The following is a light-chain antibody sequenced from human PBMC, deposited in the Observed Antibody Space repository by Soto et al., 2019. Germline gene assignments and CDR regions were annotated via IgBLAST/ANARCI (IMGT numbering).Light chain of an antibody. Sequence: EIVLTHSPGALSLPPVERATLSCSASQSVSSSFLAWYQQKPGQAPRLLMYGASTRATGIPPRFSGSGSGTEFTLTISSLQSEDFAVYYCQQYNNWPAITFGQGTRLEIK. CDR3: QQYNNWPAIT. J-gene: IGKJ5*01. V-gene: IGKV3D-15*01. CDR2: GAS. CDR1: QSVSSS.